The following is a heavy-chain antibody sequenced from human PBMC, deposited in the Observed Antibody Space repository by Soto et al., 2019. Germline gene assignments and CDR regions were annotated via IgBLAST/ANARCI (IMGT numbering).Heavy chain of an antibody. CDR2: ISPSGDST. CDR1: GFTFSNYY. D-gene: IGHD3-9*01. J-gene: IGHJ4*02. CDR3: ARADFDQYFDY. V-gene: IGHV1-46*01. Sequence: GASVKVSCKASGFTFSNYYMHWVRQAPEQGLEWMGIISPSGDSTIYAQRFQGRVTMTRDTSTSTVYMELSSLTSGDTAVYYCARADFDQYFDYWGQGTVVTVSS.